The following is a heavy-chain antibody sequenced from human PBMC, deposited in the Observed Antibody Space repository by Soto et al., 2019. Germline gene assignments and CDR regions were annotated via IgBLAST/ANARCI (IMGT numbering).Heavy chain of an antibody. CDR2: VYYRGRS. D-gene: IGHD4-17*01. Sequence: PSETLSLTCTVSGGSVTNSSYYWGWIRQSPGKGLEWIGSVYYRGRSYSKSSVKSRVTISVDTSKNRFSLSLNSVTASDTAVYFCVSQRTTVPTQAYFDCWGPGALVTVCS. CDR3: VSQRTTVPTQAYFDC. J-gene: IGHJ4*02. V-gene: IGHV4-39*01. CDR1: GGSVTNSSYY.